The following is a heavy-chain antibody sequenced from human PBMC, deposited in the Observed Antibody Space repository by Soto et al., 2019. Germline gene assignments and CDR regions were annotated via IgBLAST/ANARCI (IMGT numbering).Heavy chain of an antibody. CDR1: GFRFGDYW. CDR3: CITMVWGPISPYYYGVDV. J-gene: IGHJ6*02. CDR2: IKPDGSGA. D-gene: IGHD3-10*01. Sequence: EVQLVESGGGLVQPGGSLRLSCAASGFRFGDYWMSWARQAPGKGLEWMANIKPDGSGAYYVDSVKGRFTLSRDNAKNSLSLQMDSLRAEDTAVYYCCITMVWGPISPYYYGVDVWGQGTTVTVSS. V-gene: IGHV3-7*01.